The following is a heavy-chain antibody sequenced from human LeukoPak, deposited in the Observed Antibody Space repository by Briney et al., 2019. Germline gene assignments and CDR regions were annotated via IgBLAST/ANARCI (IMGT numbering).Heavy chain of an antibody. Sequence: SETLSLTCAVYGGSFNGYYWSWIRQPPGKGLEWIGEVNHSGRVNCNPSLKSRATITADTSKNQFSLKVTSVTAADTATYYCARHLTGERAFDIWGQGTLVTVSS. J-gene: IGHJ3*02. CDR3: ARHLTGERAFDI. D-gene: IGHD7-27*01. V-gene: IGHV4-34*01. CDR2: VNHSGRV. CDR1: GGSFNGYY.